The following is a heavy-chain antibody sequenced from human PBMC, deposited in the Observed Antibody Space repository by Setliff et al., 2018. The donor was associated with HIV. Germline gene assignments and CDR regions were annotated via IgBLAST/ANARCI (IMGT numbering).Heavy chain of an antibody. J-gene: IGHJ5*02. Sequence: SETLSLTCTVSGDSISSGGYYWSWIRQHPGKGLEWIGYIYYSGTAYYNQSLKSRVTISVATSKNQFSLKLSSVTAADTAVYFCARGTRSSVDWFDPWGQGTLVTVSS. V-gene: IGHV4-31*03. CDR1: GDSISSGGYY. CDR2: IYYSGTA. CDR3: ARGTRSSVDWFDP. D-gene: IGHD2-2*01.